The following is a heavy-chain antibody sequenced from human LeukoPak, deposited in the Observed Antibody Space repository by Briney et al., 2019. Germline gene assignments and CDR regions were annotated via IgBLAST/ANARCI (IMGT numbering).Heavy chain of an antibody. V-gene: IGHV3-23*01. Sequence: PSETLSLTCTVSGGSISSTTYYWGWIRRPPGKGLEWVSAISGSGGSTYYADSVKGRFTISRDNSKNTLYLQMNSLRAEDTAVYYCARVLRGFDYWGQGTLVTVSS. D-gene: IGHD3-16*01. CDR1: GGSISSTTYY. CDR2: ISGSGGST. CDR3: ARVLRGFDY. J-gene: IGHJ4*02.